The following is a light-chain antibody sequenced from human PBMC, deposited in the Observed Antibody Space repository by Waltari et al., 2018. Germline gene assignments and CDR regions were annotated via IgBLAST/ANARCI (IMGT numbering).Light chain of an antibody. CDR2: GSS. CDR3: LQDFKYPLT. Sequence: AIQMTQSPSSLSASLGDRVTITCRASQDIRNDLAWYQQKSGSAPKLRIYGSSSLHTGVPSRFSGSGSGTDFSLTISGLQPEDFATYYCLQDFKYPLTFGGGTKVEIK. CDR1: QDIRND. J-gene: IGKJ4*01. V-gene: IGKV1-6*01.